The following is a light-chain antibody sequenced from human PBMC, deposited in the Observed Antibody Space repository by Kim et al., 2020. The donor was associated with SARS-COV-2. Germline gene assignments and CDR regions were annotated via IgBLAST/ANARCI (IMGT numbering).Light chain of an antibody. V-gene: IGLV3-19*01. J-gene: IGLJ2*01. Sequence: VAFGQTVRITCKGDSLRSYYGTLYQQKPGQAPIVVIYGKNHRPSGIPDRFSGSSSGNTASLTITGTQAGDEADYYCNSRDSNDNVVFGGGTQLTVL. CDR3: NSRDSNDNVV. CDR1: SLRSYY. CDR2: GKN.